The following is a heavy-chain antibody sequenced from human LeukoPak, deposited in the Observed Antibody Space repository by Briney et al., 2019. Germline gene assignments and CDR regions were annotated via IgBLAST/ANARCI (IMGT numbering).Heavy chain of an antibody. V-gene: IGHV1-69*05. Sequence: SVKVSCKASGGTFSSYAISWVRQAPGQGLEWMGGIIPIFGTANYAQKFQGRVTITTDESTSTAYMELSSLRSEDTGVYYCARRRIVGATELDYWGQGTLVTVSS. J-gene: IGHJ4*02. CDR1: GGTFSSYA. CDR3: ARRRIVGATELDY. CDR2: IIPIFGTA. D-gene: IGHD1-26*01.